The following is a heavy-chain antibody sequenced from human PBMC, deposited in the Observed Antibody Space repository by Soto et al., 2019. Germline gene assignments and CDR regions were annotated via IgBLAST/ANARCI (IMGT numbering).Heavy chain of an antibody. D-gene: IGHD4-17*01. V-gene: IGHV1-18*01. CDR3: AIADYGDPDY. CDR1: GSTFPSST. CDR2: INAHNGNT. J-gene: IGHJ4*02. Sequence: QVQLVQSGAEVKKPGASVKVSCKASGSTFPSSTVSWVRQAPGQGLEWMGWINAHNGNTKYAQKFQGRLTMTTDTSTGTGYMELWSLRSDDTAIYFCAIADYGDPDYWGQGTLVTVSS.